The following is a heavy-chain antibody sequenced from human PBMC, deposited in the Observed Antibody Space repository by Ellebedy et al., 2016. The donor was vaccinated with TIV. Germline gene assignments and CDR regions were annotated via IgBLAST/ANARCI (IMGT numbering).Heavy chain of an antibody. CDR2: IRSDGSNK. CDR1: GFSFSSYG. V-gene: IGHV3-30*02. Sequence: PGGSLRLSCAASGFSFSSYGMHWVRQAPGKGLEWVAFIRSDGSNKYYTDSVEGRFTISRASSKNILYLQTNSLRAEDTAVYYCARDRWPYFFDCWGQGTLVTVSS. J-gene: IGHJ4*02. CDR3: ARDRWPYFFDC. D-gene: IGHD4-23*01.